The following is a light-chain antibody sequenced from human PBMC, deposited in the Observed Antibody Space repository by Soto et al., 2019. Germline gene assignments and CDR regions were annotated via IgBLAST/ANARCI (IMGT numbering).Light chain of an antibody. J-gene: IGKJ1*01. Sequence: DIQMTQSPSSLSASVGDRVTITRRASQSITIYLNWYQQKPGEAPNLLIFGASTLQSGVPSRFSGSGSGTDFTLTISSLQPEDFATYYCQQSYSTLWTFGQGTKVEIK. CDR1: QSITIY. CDR3: QQSYSTLWT. V-gene: IGKV1-39*01. CDR2: GAS.